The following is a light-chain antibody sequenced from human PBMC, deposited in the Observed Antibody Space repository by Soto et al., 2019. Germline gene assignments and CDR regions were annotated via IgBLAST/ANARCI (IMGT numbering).Light chain of an antibody. V-gene: IGLV2-14*01. J-gene: IGLJ2*01. CDR3: SSYTSGSTLEGVV. CDR2: EVS. CDR1: YSDVGSYNY. Sequence: QSALTQPASVSGSPGQSITISCTGTYSDVGSYNYVSWYQQHPGKAPKLMIYEVSNRPSGASNRFSGSKSGNTASLTISGHQAEDEADYYCSSYTSGSTLEGVVFGGGTKVTVL.